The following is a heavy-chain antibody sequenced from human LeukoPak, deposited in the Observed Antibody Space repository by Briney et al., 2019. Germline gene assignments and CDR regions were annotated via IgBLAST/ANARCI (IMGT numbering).Heavy chain of an antibody. D-gene: IGHD6-25*01. CDR3: ARGKRTFDF. V-gene: IGHV3-11*05. CDR1: GFNFTAFY. CDR2: ISPRSYYT. J-gene: IGHJ4*02. Sequence: GGSMTLSCSGSGFNFTAFYMGWIRQLPGGWLEGVSYISPRSYYTYYAVSARGRIPTSRHNGHNSLCLHMTPVRVDDSAIYYCARGKRTFDFWGQGTRVSVSS.